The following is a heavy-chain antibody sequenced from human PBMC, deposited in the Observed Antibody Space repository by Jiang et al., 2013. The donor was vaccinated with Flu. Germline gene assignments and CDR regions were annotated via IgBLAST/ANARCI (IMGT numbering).Heavy chain of an antibody. J-gene: IGHJ4*02. V-gene: IGHV3-74*01. CDR3: VRDPPGNSFDQ. Sequence: VQLVESGGDLVQPGGSLRLSCAASGFTFSSYWMHWVRQAPGKGLVWISHISSDGSSTDYADSVKGRFTISRDNAKNTLHLQMNSLRAEDTAVYYCVRDPPGNSFDQWGQGTLVTVSS. CDR1: GFTFSSYW. D-gene: IGHD1-26*01. CDR2: ISSDGSST.